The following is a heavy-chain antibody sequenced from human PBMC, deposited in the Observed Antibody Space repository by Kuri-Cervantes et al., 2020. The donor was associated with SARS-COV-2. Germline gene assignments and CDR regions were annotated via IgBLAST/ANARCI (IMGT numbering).Heavy chain of an antibody. V-gene: IGHV1-24*01. D-gene: IGHD3-10*01. CDR1: GYTLTELS. CDR3: ARSGWGSGSYYSTYYYYYMDV. CDR2: FDPEDGET. J-gene: IGHJ6*03. Sequence: ASVKVSCKVSGYTLTELSMHWVRQAPGKGPEWMGGFDPEDGETIYAQKFQGRVTMTEDTSTDTAYMELSSLRSEDTAVYYCARSGWGSGSYYSTYYYYYMDVWGKGTTVTVSS.